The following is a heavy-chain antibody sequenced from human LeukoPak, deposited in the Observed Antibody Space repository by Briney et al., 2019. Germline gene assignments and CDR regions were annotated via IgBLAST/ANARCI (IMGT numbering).Heavy chain of an antibody. CDR2: FSATDGSA. Sequence: GGSLRLSCAASGFTVSTYGMTWVRLAPGKGLEWVSAFSATDGSAQYAESVKGRFTISRDNSKNSLYLQMNSLRDEDTAVYYCAKARIAAAGTGAFDVWGQGTMVTVSS. D-gene: IGHD6-13*01. V-gene: IGHV3-23*01. CDR3: AKARIAAAGTGAFDV. J-gene: IGHJ3*01. CDR1: GFTVSTYG.